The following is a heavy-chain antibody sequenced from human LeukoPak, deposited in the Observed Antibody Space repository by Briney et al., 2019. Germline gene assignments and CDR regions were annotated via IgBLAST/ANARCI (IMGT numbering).Heavy chain of an antibody. J-gene: IGHJ5*02. CDR3: AREWELQTGFDP. CDR2: INPSGGST. CDR1: GYTFTSYY. Sequence: ASVKVSCKASGYTFTSYYMHWVRQAPGQGLEWMGIINPSGGSTSYAQKFQGRVTMTRDMSTSTVYMELSSLRSEDTAVYYCAREWELQTGFDPWGQETLVTVSS. D-gene: IGHD1-26*01. V-gene: IGHV1-46*01.